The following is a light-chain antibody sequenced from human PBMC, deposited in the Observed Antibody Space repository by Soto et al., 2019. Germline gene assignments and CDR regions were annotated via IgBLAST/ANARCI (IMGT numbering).Light chain of an antibody. CDR2: DVN. CDR1: SSDVGGYNL. CDR3: SSYKSSSTLPYF. J-gene: IGLJ1*01. Sequence: QSALTQPASVSGSPGQSITISCTGTSSDVGGYNLVSWYQQYPDKAPKLMIFDVNTRPSGVSNRFSGSKSGNTASLTISGLQAEYEADYYCSSYKSSSTLPYFFGTGTKVTVL. V-gene: IGLV2-14*01.